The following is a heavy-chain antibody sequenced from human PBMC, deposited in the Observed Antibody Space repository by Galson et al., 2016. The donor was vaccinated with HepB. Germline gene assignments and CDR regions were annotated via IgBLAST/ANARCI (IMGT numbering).Heavy chain of an antibody. D-gene: IGHD6-19*01. V-gene: IGHV3-30*18. CDR3: AKGVDSSGWYHFDY. Sequence: SLRLSCAASGFSFRTFAMHWVRQAPGKGLEWVALVSSDGSYKYYADSVRGRFTPSRDNSKDTLCLQMNSLRPDDTAVYYCAKGVDSSGWYHFDYWGQGTPVTASS. CDR2: VSSDGSYK. CDR1: GFSFRTFA. J-gene: IGHJ4*02.